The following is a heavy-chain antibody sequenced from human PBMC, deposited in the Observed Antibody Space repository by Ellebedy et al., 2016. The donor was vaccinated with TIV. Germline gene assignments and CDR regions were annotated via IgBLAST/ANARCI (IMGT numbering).Heavy chain of an antibody. CDR3: ARDQWLGRAYYFDS. D-gene: IGHD6-19*01. Sequence: GESLKISCGTSGFTFSNYWMTWVRQAPGKGLEWVANIKQDGSEKYYVDSVKGRFSISRDNTKNSLYLQMNSLTDEERAVYYCARDQWLGRAYYFDSWGQGTLVSVSS. CDR1: GFTFSNYW. CDR2: IKQDGSEK. J-gene: IGHJ4*02. V-gene: IGHV3-7*01.